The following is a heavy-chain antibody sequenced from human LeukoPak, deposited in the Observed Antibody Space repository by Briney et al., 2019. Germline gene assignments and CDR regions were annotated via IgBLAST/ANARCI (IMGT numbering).Heavy chain of an antibody. CDR1: GFTFSAYA. D-gene: IGHD3-22*01. CDR2: IGFSGTNM. V-gene: IGHV3-21*04. J-gene: IGHJ4*02. Sequence: GGSLRLSCEASGFTFSAYAMTWVRQAPGKGLEWVSSIGFSGTNMHYSDSVRGRFTISRDNTKNSLFLQISSLRADDTATYYCLRGDSRDFWGQGTLVTVSS. CDR3: LRGDSRDF.